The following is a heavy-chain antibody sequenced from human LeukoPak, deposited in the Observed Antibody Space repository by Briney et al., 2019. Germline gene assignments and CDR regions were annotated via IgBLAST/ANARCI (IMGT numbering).Heavy chain of an antibody. Sequence: SETLSLTCAVSGGSFSGYYWTWIRQPPGKGLEWIGEINHSGSANYNPSLMSRVTISLDTSKNHFSLNLSSVTAADTAVYYCARDNDWAFHYWGQGTLVTVSS. CDR1: GGSFSGYY. V-gene: IGHV4-34*01. J-gene: IGHJ4*02. D-gene: IGHD3-9*01. CDR3: ARDNDWAFHY. CDR2: INHSGSA.